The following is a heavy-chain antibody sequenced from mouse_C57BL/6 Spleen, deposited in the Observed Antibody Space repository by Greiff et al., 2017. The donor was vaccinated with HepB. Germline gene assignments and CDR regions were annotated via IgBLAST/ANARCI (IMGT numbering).Heavy chain of an antibody. J-gene: IGHJ3*01. CDR2: ISGGGGNT. CDR1: GFTFSSYT. Sequence: EVMLVESGGGLVKPGGSLKLSCAASGFTFSSYTMSWVRQTPEKRLEWVATISGGGGNTYYPDSVKGRFTISRDKAKNTLYLQMSSLRSEDTALYYCARNYGSSPAYWGQGTLVTVSA. V-gene: IGHV5-9*01. CDR3: ARNYGSSPAY. D-gene: IGHD1-1*01.